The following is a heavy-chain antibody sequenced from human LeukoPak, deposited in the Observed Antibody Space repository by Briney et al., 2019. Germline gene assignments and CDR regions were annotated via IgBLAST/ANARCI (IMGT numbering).Heavy chain of an antibody. D-gene: IGHD2-15*01. J-gene: IGHJ4*02. CDR1: GGSISSYY. V-gene: IGHV4-59*08. CDR3: ARHDCSGGSCYLRGYYFDY. Sequence: SETLSLTCTVSGGSISSYYWSWIRQPPGKGLEWIGCIYYSGYTNYKSSLKSRVTISVDTSKNQFSLKLSSVTAADTAVYYCARHDCSGGSCYLRGYYFDYWGQGTLVTVSS. CDR2: IYYSGYT.